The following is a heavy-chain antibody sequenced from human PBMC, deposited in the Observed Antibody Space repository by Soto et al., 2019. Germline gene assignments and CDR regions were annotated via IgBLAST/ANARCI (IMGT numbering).Heavy chain of an antibody. D-gene: IGHD3-10*01. CDR1: GFTFSSYW. V-gene: IGHV3-74*01. J-gene: IGHJ6*02. Sequence: GGSLRLSCAASGFTFSSYWMHWVRQAPGKGLVRVSRINSDGSSTSYADSVKGRFTISRDNAKNTLYLQMNSLSADDTAVYYCARDLRWQRGRNYYYGMDVWGQGTAVTVSS. CDR2: INSDGSST. CDR3: ARDLRWQRGRNYYYGMDV.